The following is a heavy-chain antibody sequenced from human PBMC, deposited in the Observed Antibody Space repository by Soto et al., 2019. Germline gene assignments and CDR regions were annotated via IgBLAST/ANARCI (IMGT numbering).Heavy chain of an antibody. V-gene: IGHV1-2*04. J-gene: IGHJ6*02. D-gene: IGHD3-16*01. Sequence: ASVKVSCKASGYTFTGYYMHWVRQAPGQGLEWMGWINPNSGGTNYAQKFQGWVTMTRDTSISTAYMELSRLRSDDTAVYYCARVGAYYYYGMDVWGQGTTVTVSS. CDR3: ARVGAYYYYGMDV. CDR1: GYTFTGYY. CDR2: INPNSGGT.